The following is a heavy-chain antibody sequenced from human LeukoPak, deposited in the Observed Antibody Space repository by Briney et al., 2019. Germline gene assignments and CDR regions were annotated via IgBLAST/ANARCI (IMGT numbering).Heavy chain of an antibody. V-gene: IGHV3-21*01. D-gene: IGHD3-22*01. J-gene: IGHJ4*02. CDR2: ISSGSSYT. CDR1: GFTFSSYT. CDR3: ARDLDSSGYYAY. Sequence: GGSLRLSCEASGFTFSSYTLTWVRQAPGKGLEWVSSISSGSSYTDYANSVKGRFTVSRDNAKNSLYLQMNSLRAEDTAVYYCARDLDSSGYYAYWGQGTLVTVSS.